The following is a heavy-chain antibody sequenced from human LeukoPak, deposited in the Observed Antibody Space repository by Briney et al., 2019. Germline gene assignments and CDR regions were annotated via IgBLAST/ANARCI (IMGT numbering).Heavy chain of an antibody. J-gene: IGHJ4*02. CDR3: VKVERYYYDSSGSNFDY. Sequence: GGSLRLSCAASGFTFSSYSMHWVRQAPGKGLEWVAFIRYDGSNKYYADSVKGRFTISRDNSKNTLYLQMNNLRAEDTAVYYCVKVERYYYDSSGSNFDYWGQGTLVTVSS. D-gene: IGHD3-22*01. CDR2: IRYDGSNK. V-gene: IGHV3-30*02. CDR1: GFTFSSYS.